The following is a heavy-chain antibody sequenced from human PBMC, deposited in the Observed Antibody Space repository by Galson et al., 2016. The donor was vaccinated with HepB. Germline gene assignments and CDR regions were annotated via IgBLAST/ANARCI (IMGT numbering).Heavy chain of an antibody. Sequence: SETLSLTCTVSGGSIASSDHFWGWVRQSPGRGLEWIASLFYTGNTYYNPSPKSRVTISVATSTNQFSLMVDSVTAADTAVYYCARRNYGGRSPFDYWGQGTLVTVSS. CDR1: GGSIASSDHF. CDR2: LFYTGNT. D-gene: IGHD4-23*01. V-gene: IGHV4-39*07. J-gene: IGHJ4*02. CDR3: ARRNYGGRSPFDY.